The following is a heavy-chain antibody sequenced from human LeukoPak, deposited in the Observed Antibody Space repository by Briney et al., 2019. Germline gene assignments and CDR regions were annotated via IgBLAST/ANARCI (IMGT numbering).Heavy chain of an antibody. J-gene: IGHJ6*02. CDR2: IKTRNEGRTS. CDR3: TKPDLLWVGEDV. CDR1: GFPFSNAR. Sequence: PGGSLRLSCAASGFPFSNARMSWVRQAPGKGLEWVGRIKTRNEGRTSEYAAPVKGRFTISRDDSKNTVHLQMNSLKTEDTGVYYCTKPDLLWVGEDVWGPGTTVTVSS. D-gene: IGHD2/OR15-2a*01. V-gene: IGHV3-15*01.